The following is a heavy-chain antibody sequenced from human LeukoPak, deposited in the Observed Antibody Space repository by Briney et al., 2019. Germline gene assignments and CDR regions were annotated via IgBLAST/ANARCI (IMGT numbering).Heavy chain of an antibody. D-gene: IGHD6-13*01. CDR1: GYSFTSYW. V-gene: IGHV5-51*01. Sequence: GESLQISCKGSGYSFTSYWIGWVLQVPGKGLEWMGTIYPGDSDTRYSPSFQGQVTISADKSISTAYLQRSSLKASDTAMYYCARKSHSSSWTHFDYWGQGTLVTVSS. CDR3: ARKSHSSSWTHFDY. CDR2: IYPGDSDT. J-gene: IGHJ4*02.